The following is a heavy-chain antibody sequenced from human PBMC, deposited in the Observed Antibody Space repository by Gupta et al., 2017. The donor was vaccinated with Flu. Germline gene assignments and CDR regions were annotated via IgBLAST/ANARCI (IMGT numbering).Heavy chain of an antibody. V-gene: IGHV4-34*01. D-gene: IGHD7-27*01. CDR3: ASRRTGDTLRIDY. Sequence: IRQPPGKGLEWIGEINHSGSTNYNPSLKSRVTISVDTSKNQFSLKLSSVTAADTAVYYCASRRTGDTLRIDYWGQGTLVTVSS. J-gene: IGHJ4*02. CDR2: INHSGST.